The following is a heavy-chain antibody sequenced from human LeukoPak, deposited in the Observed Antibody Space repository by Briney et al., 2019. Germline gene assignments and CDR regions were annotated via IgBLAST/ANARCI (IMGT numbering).Heavy chain of an antibody. CDR2: ISYDGSNK. J-gene: IGHJ4*02. Sequence: PGRSLRPSCAASGFTFSSYGMHWVRQAPGKGLEWVAVISYDGSNKYYADSVKGRFTISRDNSKNTLYLQMNSLRAEDTAVYYCASEGAFDYFDYWGQGTLVTVSS. V-gene: IGHV3-30*03. CDR1: GFTFSSYG. CDR3: ASEGAFDYFDY. D-gene: IGHD2/OR15-2a*01.